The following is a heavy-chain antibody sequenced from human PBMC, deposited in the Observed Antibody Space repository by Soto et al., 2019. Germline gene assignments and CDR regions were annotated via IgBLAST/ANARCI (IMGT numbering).Heavy chain of an antibody. Sequence: PSETLSLTCTVSGGSISSYYWSWIRQPPGKGLEWIGYIYYSGSTNYNPSLKSRVTISVDTSKNQFSLKLSSVTAADTAVYYCARGTAAAGLKFHYFDYWGQGTLVTVSS. D-gene: IGHD6-13*01. J-gene: IGHJ4*02. CDR3: ARGTAAAGLKFHYFDY. CDR1: GGSISSYY. V-gene: IGHV4-59*01. CDR2: IYYSGST.